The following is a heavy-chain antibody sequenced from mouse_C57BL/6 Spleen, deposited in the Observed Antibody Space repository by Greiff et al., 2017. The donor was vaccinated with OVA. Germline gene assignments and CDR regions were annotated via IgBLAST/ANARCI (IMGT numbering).Heavy chain of an antibody. CDR1: GFTFSSYG. V-gene: IGHV5-6*01. CDR2: ISSGGSDT. D-gene: IGHD1-1*01. CDR3: ARDYYCSSSFDY. Sequence: EVQLVESGGDLVKPGGSLKLSCAASGFTFSSYGMSWVRQTPDKRLEWVATISSGGSDTYYPDSVKGRFTISRDHAKNTLYMQMSSLKSEDTAMYYCARDYYCSSSFDYWGQGTTLTVSS. J-gene: IGHJ2*01.